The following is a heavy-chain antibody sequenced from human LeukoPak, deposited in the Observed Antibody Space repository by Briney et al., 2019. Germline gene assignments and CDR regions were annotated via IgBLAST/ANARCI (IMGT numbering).Heavy chain of an antibody. CDR3: AAWFGESVP. V-gene: IGHV3-7*01. Sequence: GWSLRLSCAASGFTFTSAWMTWLRQTPEKGLEYVAHMNEDGSGRFYVDSAKGRFTISRDDAQKSVYLQMNSLRAEDTAVYYCAAWFGESVPWGQGTLVTVSS. CDR1: GFTFTSAW. J-gene: IGHJ5*02. CDR2: MNEDGSGR. D-gene: IGHD3-10*01.